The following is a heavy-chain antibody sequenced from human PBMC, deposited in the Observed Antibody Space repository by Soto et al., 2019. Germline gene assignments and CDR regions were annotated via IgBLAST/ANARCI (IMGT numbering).Heavy chain of an antibody. D-gene: IGHD3-16*01. CDR3: VKDRVESGLGEVDY. CDR2: ISASGGRT. V-gene: IGHV3-23*01. J-gene: IGHJ4*02. Sequence: QLLESGGGLVQPGGSLRLSCAASGFTFNKYAMSWVRQAPGKGLEWVSGISASGGRTYYADSVKGRFTVSRDSSKNTLSLQMNSLRADDTAVFYCVKDRVESGLGEVDYWGQGTLVTVSS. CDR1: GFTFNKYA.